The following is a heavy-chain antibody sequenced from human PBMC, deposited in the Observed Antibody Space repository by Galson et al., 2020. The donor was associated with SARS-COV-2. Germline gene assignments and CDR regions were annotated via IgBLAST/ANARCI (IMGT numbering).Heavy chain of an antibody. CDR3: ARGGRWPESYYYVDV. J-gene: IGHJ6*03. Sequence: ETLSLTCTVSGDSVFSYYWNWIRQPPGKGLEWIGYIYSSGSTNYNPSLESRLTISLDRSKNQFSLKLTSLIAADTAVYYCARGGRWPESYYYVDVWGKGTTVTVSS. CDR1: GDSVFSYY. V-gene: IGHV4-59*02. CDR2: IYSSGST.